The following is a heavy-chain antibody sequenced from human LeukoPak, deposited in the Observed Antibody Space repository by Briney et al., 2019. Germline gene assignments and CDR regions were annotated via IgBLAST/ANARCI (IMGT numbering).Heavy chain of an antibody. CDR3: ASFETVAAYPFDY. D-gene: IGHD6-19*01. Sequence: GGSPRLSCAASGFTFSSYSMNWVRQAPGKGLEWVSSISSSSSYIYYADSVKGRFTISRDNAKNSLYLQMNSLRAEDTAVYYCASFETVAAYPFDYWGQGTLVTVSS. V-gene: IGHV3-21*01. CDR2: ISSSSSYI. J-gene: IGHJ4*02. CDR1: GFTFSSYS.